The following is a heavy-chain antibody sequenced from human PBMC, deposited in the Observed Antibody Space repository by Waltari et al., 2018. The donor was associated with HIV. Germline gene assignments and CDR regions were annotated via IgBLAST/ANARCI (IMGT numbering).Heavy chain of an antibody. V-gene: IGHV2-5*02. J-gene: IGHJ4*02. CDR3: AHRAVDSTIGWDQGYYDF. CDR1: GFSLRTSGEG. D-gene: IGHD6-19*01. CDR2: IYWDDDK. Sequence: QTTLKESGPTLLNPTQTLTLTCSFSGFSLRTSGEGVGWIRQPPGKALEWLAVIYWDDDKRYNPSLKSRLAIIKDTSKNLVTLIMTDMDPMDTATYFCAHRAVDSTIGWDQGYYDFWGQGTPVTVSS.